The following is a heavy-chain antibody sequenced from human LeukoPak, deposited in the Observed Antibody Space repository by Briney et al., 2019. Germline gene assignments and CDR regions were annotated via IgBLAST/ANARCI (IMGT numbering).Heavy chain of an antibody. CDR1: GYTFTGYY. V-gene: IGHV1-2*02. CDR3: ATEGYDYGSARYHRTNGFDP. J-gene: IGHJ5*02. D-gene: IGHD3-10*01. Sequence: ASVKVSCKASGYTFTGYYMHWVRQAPGQGLEWMGWFNPKSGGTNYAQKFQGRVTMTKDTSIITAYMELSSLRSEDTAVYYCATEGYDYGSARYHRTNGFDPWGQGTLVTVSS. CDR2: FNPKSGGT.